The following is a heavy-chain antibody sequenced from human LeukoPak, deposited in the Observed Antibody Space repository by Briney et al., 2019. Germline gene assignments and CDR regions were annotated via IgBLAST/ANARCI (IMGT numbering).Heavy chain of an antibody. CDR1: GFTFRNYW. Sequence: GGSLRLSCVASGFTFRNYWMTWVRQAPGKGLEWVANIHKDDSEKYFVASVRGRFTISRDNAKDSLYLQMSSLRAEDTAVYYCVRGSSGTVVRGVAWAWFDPWGQGTLVTVSS. D-gene: IGHD3-10*01. CDR3: VRGSSGTVVRGVAWAWFDP. J-gene: IGHJ5*02. V-gene: IGHV3-7*05. CDR2: IHKDDSEK.